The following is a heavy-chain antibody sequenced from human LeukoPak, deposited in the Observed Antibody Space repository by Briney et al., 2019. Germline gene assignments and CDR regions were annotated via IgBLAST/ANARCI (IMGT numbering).Heavy chain of an antibody. V-gene: IGHV3-7*03. D-gene: IGHD1-26*01. CDR2: IKEDGSER. CDR3: TTLMGVGANRGY. Sequence: GGSLRLSCEGSAFIFSGHCMNWVRQTPGEGLEWVASIKEDGSERQYVDSVKGRFSISRDNTKGSLFLQLNSLKPEDTAVYYCTTLMGVGANRGYWGQGTLVTVSS. J-gene: IGHJ4*02. CDR1: AFIFSGHC.